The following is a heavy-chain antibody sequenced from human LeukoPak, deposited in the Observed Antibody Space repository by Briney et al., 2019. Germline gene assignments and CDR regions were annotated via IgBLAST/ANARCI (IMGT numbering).Heavy chain of an antibody. D-gene: IGHD3-3*01. V-gene: IGHV3-30*18. CDR1: GFTFSTYG. CDR2: ISYDGSNE. J-gene: IGHJ4*02. Sequence: VGSLRLSCAASGFTFSTYGMHWVRQAPGKGLEWVAVISYDGSNEYYADSVKGRFTISRDIAKNTLYLQMNSLRAEDTGVYYCAKDHYWSVDYWGRGTLVTVSS. CDR3: AKDHYWSVDY.